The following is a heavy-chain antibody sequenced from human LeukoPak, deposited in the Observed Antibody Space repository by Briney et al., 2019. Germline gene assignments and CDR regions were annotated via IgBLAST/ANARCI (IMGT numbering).Heavy chain of an antibody. CDR2: ISSSRSSI. Sequence: PGGSLRLSCAASGFTFSRYSMNWVRQAPGKGLEWVSYISSSRSSIHYADSVRGRFTISRDNAKNSLYLQMNSLRAEDTAVYYCARDRGSSWFNRGQLLDYWGQGTLVTASP. V-gene: IGHV3-48*04. J-gene: IGHJ4*02. CDR3: ARDRGSSWFNRGQLLDY. CDR1: GFTFSRYS. D-gene: IGHD6-13*01.